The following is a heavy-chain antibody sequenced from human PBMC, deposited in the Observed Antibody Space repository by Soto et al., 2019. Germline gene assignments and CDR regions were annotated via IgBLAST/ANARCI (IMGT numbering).Heavy chain of an antibody. Sequence: SETLSLTCAVYGGSFSGYYWSWIRQPPGKGLEWIGEINHSGSTNYNPSLKSRVTISVDTSKNQFSLKLSSVTAADTAVYYCARGSPTTVTPPKYFQHWGQGTLVTVSS. D-gene: IGHD4-17*01. J-gene: IGHJ1*01. CDR2: INHSGST. CDR1: GGSFSGYY. CDR3: ARGSPTTVTPPKYFQH. V-gene: IGHV4-34*01.